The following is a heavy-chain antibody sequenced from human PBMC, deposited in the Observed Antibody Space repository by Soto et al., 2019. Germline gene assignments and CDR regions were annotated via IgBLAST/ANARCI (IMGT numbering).Heavy chain of an antibody. Sequence: SQTLSLTCAISGDSVSSNSAAWNWIRQSTSRGVEWLGRTYYRSKWYNDYAVSVKSRVTINPDTSKNQFSLQLNSVTPEDTAVYYCAGERWLTSGYYYGLDVWGQGTTVTVSS. CDR2: TYYRSKWYN. CDR1: GDSVSSNSAA. V-gene: IGHV6-1*01. CDR3: AGERWLTSGYYYGLDV. J-gene: IGHJ6*02. D-gene: IGHD2-15*01.